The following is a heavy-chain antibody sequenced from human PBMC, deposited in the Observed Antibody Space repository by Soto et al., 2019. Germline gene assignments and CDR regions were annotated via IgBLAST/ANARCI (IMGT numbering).Heavy chain of an antibody. V-gene: IGHV3-23*01. J-gene: IGHJ6*02. CDR1: GFTFSSYA. CDR2: IGGSGGNT. D-gene: IGHD3-9*01. Sequence: EVRLLESGEGLVQPGGSLKLSCAASGFTFSSYAMSWVRQAPGKGLEWVSSIGGSGGNTYYADSVKGRFTISRDNSKNTLFLPMNRLRAEDTAEYYCARVVRYFDTPYGMDVWGHGTTVTVSS. CDR3: ARVVRYFDTPYGMDV.